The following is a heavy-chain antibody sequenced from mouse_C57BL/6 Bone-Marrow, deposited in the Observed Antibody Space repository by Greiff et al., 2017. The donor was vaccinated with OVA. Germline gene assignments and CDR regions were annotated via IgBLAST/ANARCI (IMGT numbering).Heavy chain of an antibody. D-gene: IGHD2-10*02. CDR1: GYTFTSYW. Sequence: QVQLQQPGAELVKPGASVKLSCKASGYTFTSYWMHWVKQRPGQGLEWIGMIHPNSGSTNYNEKFKSKATLTVDKSSSTAYMQLSSLTSEDSAVYYCARSPFPSGYLDYWGQGTTLTVSS. J-gene: IGHJ2*01. CDR2: IHPNSGST. V-gene: IGHV1-64*01. CDR3: ARSPFPSGYLDY.